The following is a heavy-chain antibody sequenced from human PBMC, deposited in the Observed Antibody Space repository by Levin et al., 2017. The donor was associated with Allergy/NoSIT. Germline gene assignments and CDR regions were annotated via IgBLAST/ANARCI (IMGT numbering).Heavy chain of an antibody. D-gene: IGHD2-15*01. CDR1: GGSISSGDAY. Sequence: PSETLSLTCTVSGGSISSGDAYWNWIRQAPGKGLEWIGHIYYSGKTYYNPSLKSRLTISADTSKNEFSLKLTSVTAADTAVYYCARGGDRDAYLGAWGQGTLVTVSS. V-gene: IGHV4-30-4*01. CDR3: ARGGDRDAYLGA. CDR2: IYYSGKT. J-gene: IGHJ5*02.